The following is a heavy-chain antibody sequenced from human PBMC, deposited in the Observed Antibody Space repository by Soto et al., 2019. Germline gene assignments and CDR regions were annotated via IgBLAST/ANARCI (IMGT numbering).Heavy chain of an antibody. J-gene: IGHJ6*03. CDR1: GFSFNIYA. V-gene: IGHV3-23*01. Sequence: EVHLLESGGGLVQPGGSLRLSCAASGFSFNIYAMKWVRQAPGKGLECVSAISAGGGNTYYADSVKGRFTLSRDNSKNTLYLPMNSLRADDTAVYYCAKAPPYDYYYYMDVWGKGTTVTVSS. CDR2: ISAGGGNT. CDR3: AKAPPYDYYYYMDV.